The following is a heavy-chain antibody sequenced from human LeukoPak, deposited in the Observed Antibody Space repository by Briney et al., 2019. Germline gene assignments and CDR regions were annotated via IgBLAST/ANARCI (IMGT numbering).Heavy chain of an antibody. V-gene: IGHV3-30*02. CDR3: AKDRGYCSSTSCDAFDI. D-gene: IGHD2-2*01. J-gene: IGHJ3*02. CDR2: IRYDGSNK. Sequence: GGSLRLSCAASGFTFSSYGMHWVRQAPGKGLEWVAFIRYDGSNKYYADSVKGRFTISRDNSKNTLYLQMNSLRAEDTAVYYCAKDRGYCSSTSCDAFDIWGQGTTVTVSS. CDR1: GFTFSSYG.